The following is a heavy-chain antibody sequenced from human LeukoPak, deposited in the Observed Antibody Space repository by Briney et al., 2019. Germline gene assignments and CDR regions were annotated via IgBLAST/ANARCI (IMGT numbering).Heavy chain of an antibody. J-gene: IGHJ3*02. CDR3: ARIIGLGAFGGVILRDAFDI. CDR2: ISTGGII. CDR1: GFTVNDNY. V-gene: IGHV3-66*01. Sequence: PGGSLRLSCAASGFTVNDNYMHWVRQAPGKGLEWVSLISTGGIIHYADSVKGRFTISRDNSKNTLYLQMNSLRVEDTAVYYCARIIGLGAFGGVILRDAFDIWGQGTMVTVSS. D-gene: IGHD3-16*02.